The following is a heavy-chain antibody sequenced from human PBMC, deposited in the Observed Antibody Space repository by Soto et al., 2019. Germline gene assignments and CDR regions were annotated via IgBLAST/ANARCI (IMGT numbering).Heavy chain of an antibody. CDR3: ETSLWFGTQVEL. V-gene: IGHV4-34*01. D-gene: IGHD3-10*01. CDR2: ISRSGTT. Sequence: QVQLQQWGAGLLKPSETLSLSCAVYGGYFNDNYYTWFRQPPGKGLEWIGEISRSGTTKYIPSLKSRSSISFDTSKTQVSLKVTSVTAADTAVYYCETSLWFGTQVELWGQGALVTVSS. CDR1: GGYFNDNY. J-gene: IGHJ5*02.